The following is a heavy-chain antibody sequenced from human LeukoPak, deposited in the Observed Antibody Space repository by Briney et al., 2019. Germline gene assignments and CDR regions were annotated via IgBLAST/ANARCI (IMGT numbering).Heavy chain of an antibody. CDR2: ISSSGSTI. Sequence: GGSLRLSCAASGFTFSSYEMNWVRQAPGKGLEWVSYISSSGSTIYYADSVKGRFTISRDNSKNTLYVQMNSLRAEDTAVYYCAKISRRNYGSVIGPTKGYMDVWGKGTTVTVSS. J-gene: IGHJ6*03. CDR1: GFTFSSYE. V-gene: IGHV3-48*03. D-gene: IGHD3-10*01. CDR3: AKISRRNYGSVIGPTKGYMDV.